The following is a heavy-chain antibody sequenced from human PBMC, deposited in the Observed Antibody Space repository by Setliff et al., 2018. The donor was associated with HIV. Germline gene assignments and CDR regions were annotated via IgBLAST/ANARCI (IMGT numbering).Heavy chain of an antibody. CDR1: GYTFTSYA. V-gene: IGHV1-3*01. J-gene: IGHJ3*02. Sequence: ASVKVSCKASGYTFTSYAMHWVRQAPGQRLEWMGWINAGNGNTKYSQKFQGRVTITRDTSASTAYMELSSLRSEDTAVYYCARAGYSSSWYDNAFDIWGQGAMVTVSS. CDR3: ARAGYSSSWYDNAFDI. D-gene: IGHD6-13*01. CDR2: INAGNGNT.